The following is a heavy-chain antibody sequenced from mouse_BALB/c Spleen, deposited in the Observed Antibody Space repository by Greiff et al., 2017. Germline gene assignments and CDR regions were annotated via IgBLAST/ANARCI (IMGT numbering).Heavy chain of an antibody. J-gene: IGHJ4*01. V-gene: IGHV1S135*01. CDR3: ARSYYGNLGYAMDY. CDR2: IDPYNGGT. Sequence: EVKLMESGPELVKPGASVKVSCKASGYSFTDYNMYWVKQSHGKSLEWIGYIDPYNGGTSYNQKFKGKATLTVDKSSSTAFMHLNSLTSEDSAVYYCARSYYGNLGYAMDYWGQGTSVTVSS. D-gene: IGHD2-1*01. CDR1: GYSFTDYN.